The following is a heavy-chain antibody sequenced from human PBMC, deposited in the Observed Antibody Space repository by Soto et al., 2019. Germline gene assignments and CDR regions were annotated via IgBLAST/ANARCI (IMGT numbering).Heavy chain of an antibody. CDR1: GYTFTSYG. CDR2: ISAYNGNT. J-gene: IGHJ4*02. D-gene: IGHD2-21*01. Sequence: GASVKVSCKASGYTFTSYGISWVRQAPGQGLEWMGWISAYNGNTNYAQKLQGRVTMTTDTSTSTVYMEVSRLRSDDTAVYYCARDQRSYGEPPFDYWGQGTLVTVSS. V-gene: IGHV1-18*01. CDR3: ARDQRSYGEPPFDY.